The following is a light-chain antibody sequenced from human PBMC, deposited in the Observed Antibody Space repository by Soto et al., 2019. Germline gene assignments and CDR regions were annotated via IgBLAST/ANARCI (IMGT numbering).Light chain of an antibody. V-gene: IGKV1-39*01. Sequence: DVQMTESPSSLSASVGDTVTITCRASQSISLFLNWYQQKSGKAPKLLIYAASSLQSGVPSRFTGNGSGTDFTLTISSLQPEDFATYYCHQTDSIPETFGQGTKVEIK. CDR2: AAS. CDR1: QSISLF. J-gene: IGKJ1*01. CDR3: HQTDSIPET.